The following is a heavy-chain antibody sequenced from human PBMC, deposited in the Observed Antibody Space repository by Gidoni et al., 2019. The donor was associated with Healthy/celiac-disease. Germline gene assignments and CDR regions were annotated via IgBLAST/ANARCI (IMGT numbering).Heavy chain of an antibody. Sequence: EVQLVESGGGLVQPGRSLRLSCAASGFTFDDYAMHWVRQAPGKGLEWVSGISWNSGSIGYADSVKGRFTISRDNAKNSLYLQMNSLRAEDTALYYCAKDILRDSSGYPCFDYWGQGTLVTVSS. V-gene: IGHV3-9*01. J-gene: IGHJ4*02. CDR3: AKDILRDSSGYPCFDY. D-gene: IGHD3-22*01. CDR1: GFTFDDYA. CDR2: ISWNSGSI.